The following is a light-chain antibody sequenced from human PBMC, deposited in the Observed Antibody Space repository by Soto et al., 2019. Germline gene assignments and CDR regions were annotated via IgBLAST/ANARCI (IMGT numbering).Light chain of an antibody. V-gene: IGKV1-39*01. CDR3: QQTYSTLT. CDR2: AAS. J-gene: IGKJ3*01. CDR1: QSISSY. Sequence: DIQMTQSPSSLSASVGDRVTITCRASQSISSYLNWYQQKPGKAPKLLIYAASSLQSGVPSRFSGSGSGTACTLTISSLQPEDFATYYCQQTYSTLTFGPGTKVDIK.